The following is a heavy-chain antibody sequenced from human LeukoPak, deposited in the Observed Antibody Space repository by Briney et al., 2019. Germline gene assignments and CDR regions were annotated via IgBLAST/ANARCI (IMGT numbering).Heavy chain of an antibody. J-gene: IGHJ4*02. V-gene: IGHV1-2*02. CDR3: ARGSRELYYFDY. Sequence: ASVKVSCKASGYTFTGYYMHWVRQAPGQGLEWMGWINPNSGGTGYAQKFQGRVTITRDTSISTVYMELSRLRSDDTAVYYCARGSRELYYFDYWGQGTLVTVSS. D-gene: IGHD1-7*01. CDR2: INPNSGGT. CDR1: GYTFTGYY.